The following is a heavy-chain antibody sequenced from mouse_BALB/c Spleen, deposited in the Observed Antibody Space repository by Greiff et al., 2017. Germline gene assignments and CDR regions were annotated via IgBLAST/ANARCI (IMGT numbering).Heavy chain of an antibody. V-gene: IGHV1-14*01. CDR3: ARRNGNYGSAMDY. J-gene: IGHJ4*01. CDR1: GYTFTSYV. Sequence: VQLQQSGPELVKPGASVKMSCKASGYTFTSYVMHWVKQKPGQGLEWIGYINPYNDGTKYNEKFKGKATLTSDKSSSTAYMELSSLTSEDSAVYYGARRNGNYGSAMDYWGQGTSVTVSS. CDR2: INPYNDGT. D-gene: IGHD2-1*01.